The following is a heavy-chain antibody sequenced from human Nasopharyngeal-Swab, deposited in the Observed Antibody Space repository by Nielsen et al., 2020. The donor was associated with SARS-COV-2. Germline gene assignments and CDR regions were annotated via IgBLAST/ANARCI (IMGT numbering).Heavy chain of an antibody. V-gene: IGHV3-72*01. J-gene: IGHJ2*01. D-gene: IGHD3-10*01. CDR1: GFTFSDYY. CDR2: TRNKANTFTT. Sequence: GESLKISCAASGFTFSDYYMDWVRQAPGKGLEWVGRTRNKANTFTTEYAASVKGRFTVSRDDSQNSLYLQMNSLKTEDTAVYYCARVFYGSVNSRWHFDLWGRGTLVTVSS. CDR3: ARVFYGSVNSRWHFDL.